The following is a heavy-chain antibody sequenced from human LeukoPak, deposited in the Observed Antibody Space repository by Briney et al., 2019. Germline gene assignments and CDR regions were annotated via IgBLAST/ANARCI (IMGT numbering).Heavy chain of an antibody. CDR1: GFTFSNAW. J-gene: IGHJ4*02. D-gene: IGHD6-6*01. V-gene: IGHV3-23*01. CDR2: ISGSGGST. Sequence: GGSLRLSCAASGFTFSNAWMSWVRQAPGKGLEWVSAISGSGGSTYYADSVKGRFTISRDNSKNTLYLQMNGLRAEDTAVYYCAKIEYSSSSLGFDYWGQGTLVTVSS. CDR3: AKIEYSSSSLGFDY.